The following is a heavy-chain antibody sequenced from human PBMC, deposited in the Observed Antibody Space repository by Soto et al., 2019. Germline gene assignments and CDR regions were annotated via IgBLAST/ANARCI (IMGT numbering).Heavy chain of an antibody. V-gene: IGHV1-18*01. Sequence: QVQLVQSGAEVKKPGASVKVSCKASGYTFTNFGISWVRQAPGQGLEWMGWISAYNGNTNYAQNFQGRVTMTTDTSTSTAYRELRSLRSDDTAGDTCARGGTPSDYWGQGTLVTVSS. CDR3: ARGGTPSDY. J-gene: IGHJ4*02. CDR2: ISAYNGNT. CDR1: GYTFTNFG. D-gene: IGHD3-16*01.